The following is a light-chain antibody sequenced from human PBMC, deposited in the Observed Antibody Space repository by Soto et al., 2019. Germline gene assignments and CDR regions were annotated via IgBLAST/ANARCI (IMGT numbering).Light chain of an antibody. Sequence: QSALTQPASVSGSPGQSITISCTGTSSDVGGYNYVSWYQQHPGKAPKLRIYDVSNRPSGVSNRCSGAKSGNTASLTSSGLQAEDEADYYCSSYTSSSFVVFGGGTQVTVL. CDR1: SSDVGGYNY. V-gene: IGLV2-14*01. CDR2: DVS. J-gene: IGLJ2*01. CDR3: SSYTSSSFVV.